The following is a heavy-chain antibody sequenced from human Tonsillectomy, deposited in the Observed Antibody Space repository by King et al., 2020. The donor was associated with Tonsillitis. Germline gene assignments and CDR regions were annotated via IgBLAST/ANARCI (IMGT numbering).Heavy chain of an antibody. Sequence: VQLPQWGAGVLKPSATLSLTCAVSGESFIGHYWTWIRQPPGKGLEWIGEINHLGSTAYNAALKSRVTISVDTSANQFSLHLTSVTAADSAIYYCARGGITGSHSGLFDYWGQGTLVSVSS. CDR2: INHLGST. CDR1: GESFIGHY. D-gene: IGHD1-20*01. V-gene: IGHV4-34*01. J-gene: IGHJ4*02. CDR3: ARGGITGSHSGLFDY.